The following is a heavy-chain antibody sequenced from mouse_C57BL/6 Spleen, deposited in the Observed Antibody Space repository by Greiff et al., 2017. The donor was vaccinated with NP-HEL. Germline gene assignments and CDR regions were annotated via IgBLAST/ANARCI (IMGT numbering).Heavy chain of an antibody. V-gene: IGHV3-6*01. CDR1: GYSITSGYY. J-gene: IGHJ1*03. CDR3: ARDTVVAPSYWYFDV. CDR2: ISYDGSN. Sequence: EVKLLESGPGLVKPSQSLSLTCSVTGYSITSGYYWNWIRQFPGNKLEWMGYISYDGSNNYNPSLKNRISITRDTSKNQFFLKLNSVTTEDTATYYCARDTVVAPSYWYFDVWGTGTTVTVSS. D-gene: IGHD1-1*01.